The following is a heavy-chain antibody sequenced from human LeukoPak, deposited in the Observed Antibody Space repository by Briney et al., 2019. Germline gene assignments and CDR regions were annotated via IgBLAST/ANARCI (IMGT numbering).Heavy chain of an antibody. J-gene: IGHJ4*02. V-gene: IGHV3-21*04. CDR1: GFTFSSYS. Sequence: PGGSLRLSCAASGFTFSSYSMNWVRQAPGKGLEWVSSISSSSSYIYYADSVKGRFTISRDNSKNTLYLQMNSLRAEDTAVYYCAKDRGAVTFGYYFDYWGQGTLVTVSS. CDR2: ISSSSSYI. CDR3: AKDRGAVTFGYYFDY. D-gene: IGHD3-10*01.